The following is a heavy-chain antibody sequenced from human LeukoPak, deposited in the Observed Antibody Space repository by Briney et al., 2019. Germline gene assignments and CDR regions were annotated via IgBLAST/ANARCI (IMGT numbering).Heavy chain of an antibody. CDR3: AKDFEGMLQPRDY. CDR2: ISSGANT. V-gene: IGHV3-23*01. D-gene: IGHD5-24*01. CDR1: GFTFSTNA. Sequence: TGGSLRLSCAASGFTFSTNAMSWVRQAPGKGLEWVSGISSGANTYYVDSVKGRFTISRDNSKNTLFLQMNRLTAEDTAGHYFAKDFEGMLQPRDYWGQGTLVTVSS. J-gene: IGHJ4*02.